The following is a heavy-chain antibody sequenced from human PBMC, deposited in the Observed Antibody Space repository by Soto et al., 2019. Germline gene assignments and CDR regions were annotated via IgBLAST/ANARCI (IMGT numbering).Heavy chain of an antibody. V-gene: IGHV4-39*01. J-gene: IGHJ1*01. CDR1: GDSITRSGFY. D-gene: IGHD3-10*01. CDR2: MYHTGST. Sequence: QLHLHESGPGLVKPSETLSLSCSVSGDSITRSGFYWAWIRRPPGKELEWIGSMYHTGSTYYKPSLERRLPMSVDTSQSPFSLRLPSMTAADAGVYFCARVRGGDTHVFDFWGQGARVTVSS. CDR3: ARVRGGDTHVFDF.